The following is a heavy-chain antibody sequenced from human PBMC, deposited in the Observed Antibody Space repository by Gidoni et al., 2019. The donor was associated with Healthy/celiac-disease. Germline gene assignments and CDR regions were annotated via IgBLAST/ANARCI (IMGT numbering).Heavy chain of an antibody. D-gene: IGHD6-19*01. J-gene: IGHJ6*02. Sequence: QVQLVESGGGVVQPGRSLRLSCAASGFPFSSYGMHWVRQAPGKGLEWVAVIGYDGSNTYYADSVKGRFTISRDNSKNTLYLQMNSLRAEDTAVYYCARGFGSSGWRARPYYGMDVWGQGTTVTVSS. V-gene: IGHV3-33*01. CDR3: ARGFGSSGWRARPYYGMDV. CDR1: GFPFSSYG. CDR2: IGYDGSNT.